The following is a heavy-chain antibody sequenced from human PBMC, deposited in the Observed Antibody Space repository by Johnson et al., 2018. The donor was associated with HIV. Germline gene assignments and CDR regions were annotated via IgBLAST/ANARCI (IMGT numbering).Heavy chain of an antibody. V-gene: IGHV3-13*01. J-gene: IGHJ3*02. D-gene: IGHD2-21*01. CDR2: LGTAGDT. Sequence: VQLVESGGGVVRPGGSLRLSCAASGFTFSSYDMHWVRQATGKGLEWVSALGTAGDTYYPGSVKGRFTISRDNSKNTLYLQMNSLRAEDTAVYYCARGGHAVVAKPFGAFDIWGQGTMVTVSS. CDR1: GFTFSSYD. CDR3: ARGGHAVVAKPFGAFDI.